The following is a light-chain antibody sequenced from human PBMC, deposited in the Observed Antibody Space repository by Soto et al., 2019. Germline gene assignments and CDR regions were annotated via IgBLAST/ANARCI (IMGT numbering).Light chain of an antibody. V-gene: IGKV1-27*01. CDR2: AAS. CDR3: QNYASAPIT. Sequence: DIQMTQSPSSLSASVGNRVSISRRASQGITNHLAWYQQKPGKAPKVLIYAASTLQPGVPSRFSGSGSGTDFTLSINSLQPDDVATYYCQNYASAPITFGQGTRLEIK. CDR1: QGITNH. J-gene: IGKJ5*01.